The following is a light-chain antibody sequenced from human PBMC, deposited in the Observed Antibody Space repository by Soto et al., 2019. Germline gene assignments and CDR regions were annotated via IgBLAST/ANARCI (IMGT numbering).Light chain of an antibody. CDR1: QSVSSSY. Sequence: EIVLPQSPGTLSLSPGERATLSCRASQSVSSSYLAWYQQKPGQAPRLLIYGASSTATGIPDRFSGSGSGTDFTLTISSLEPEDFAVYYCQQYGSSRTFGQGTKLEIK. V-gene: IGKV3-20*01. CDR3: QQYGSSRT. J-gene: IGKJ2*02. CDR2: GAS.